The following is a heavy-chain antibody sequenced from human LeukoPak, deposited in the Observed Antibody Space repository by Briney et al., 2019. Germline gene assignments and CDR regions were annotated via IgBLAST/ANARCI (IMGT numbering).Heavy chain of an antibody. CDR2: IYYSGST. J-gene: IGHJ3*02. V-gene: IGHV4-59*01. CDR3: ARVDDSSGDGAFDI. Sequence: SETLSLTCTVSDDSITIYYWTWIRQPPGKGLEWIGYIYYSGSTNYNPSLKSRVTISVDTSKNQFSLKLSSVTAADTAVYYCARVDDSSGDGAFDIWGQGTMVTVSS. D-gene: IGHD3-22*01. CDR1: DDSITIYY.